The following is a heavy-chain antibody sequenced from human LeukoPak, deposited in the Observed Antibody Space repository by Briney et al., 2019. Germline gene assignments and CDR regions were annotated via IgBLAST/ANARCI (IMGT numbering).Heavy chain of an antibody. J-gene: IGHJ6*03. CDR1: GFAFSSYA. CDR2: IRYDGSQK. CDR3: AKDSAFYYIDV. V-gene: IGHV3-30*02. D-gene: IGHD3-10*01. Sequence: GGSLRLSCAASGFAFSSYAMHWVRQAPGKGLEWVAFIRYDGSQKYYADSVKGRFTISRDNSKNTLYVQMNSLKGDDTAVYYCAKDSAFYYIDVWGKGTTVIISS.